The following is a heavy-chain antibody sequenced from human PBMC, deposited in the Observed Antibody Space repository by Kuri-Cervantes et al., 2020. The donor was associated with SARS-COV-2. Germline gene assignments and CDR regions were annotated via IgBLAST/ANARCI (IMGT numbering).Heavy chain of an antibody. CDR1: GFTFSSYA. J-gene: IGHJ4*02. Sequence: CAGSGFTFSSYAMHWVRQAPGKGLEWVSYISSSSSTIYYADSVKGRFTISRDNAKNSLYLQMNSLRAEDTAVYYCTRDHTKRWPINSYFDYWGQGTLVTVSS. V-gene: IGHV3-48*01. CDR2: ISSSSSTI. CDR3: TRDHTKRWPINSYFDY. D-gene: IGHD5-24*01.